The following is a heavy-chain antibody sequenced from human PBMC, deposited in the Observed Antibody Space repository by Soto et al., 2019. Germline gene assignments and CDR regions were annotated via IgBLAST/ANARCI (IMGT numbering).Heavy chain of an antibody. CDR3: ARDLDYDYVWGSYPITSYYYYGMDV. CDR1: GYTFTGYY. D-gene: IGHD3-16*01. Sequence: GASVKVSCKASGYTFTGYYMHWVRQAPGQGLEWMGWINPNSGGTNYAQKFQGRVTMTRDTSISTAYMELSRLRSDDTAVYYCARDLDYDYVWGSYPITSYYYYGMDVWGQGTAVTVSS. V-gene: IGHV1-2*02. CDR2: INPNSGGT. J-gene: IGHJ6*02.